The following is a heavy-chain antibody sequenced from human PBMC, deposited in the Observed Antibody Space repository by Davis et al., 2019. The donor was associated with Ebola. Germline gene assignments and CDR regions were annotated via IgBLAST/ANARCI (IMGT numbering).Heavy chain of an antibody. D-gene: IGHD4-11*01. J-gene: IGHJ4*02. V-gene: IGHV3-7*03. CDR3: ARDRYYSNYGGWDY. CDR2: IKQDGSEK. CDR1: GFTFSSYW. Sequence: PGGSLRLSRAASGFTFSSYWMSWVRQAPGKGLEWVANIKQDGSEKYYVDSVEGRFTISRDNAKNSLYLQMNSLRAEDTAVYYCARDRYYSNYGGWDYWGQGTLVTVSS.